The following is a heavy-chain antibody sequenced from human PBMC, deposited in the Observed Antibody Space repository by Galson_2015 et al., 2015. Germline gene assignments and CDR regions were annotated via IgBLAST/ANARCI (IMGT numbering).Heavy chain of an antibody. V-gene: IGHV4-61*01. CDR1: GGSVSSGSYY. D-gene: IGHD2-2*01. CDR3: ARSVVVPAEGIRFDP. CDR2: IYYSGST. J-gene: IGHJ5*02. Sequence: ETLSLTCTVSGGSVSSGSYYWSWIRQPPGKGLEWIGYIYYSGSTNYNPSLKSRVTISVDTSKNQFSLKLSSVTAADTAVYYCARSVVVPAEGIRFDPWGQGTLVTVSS.